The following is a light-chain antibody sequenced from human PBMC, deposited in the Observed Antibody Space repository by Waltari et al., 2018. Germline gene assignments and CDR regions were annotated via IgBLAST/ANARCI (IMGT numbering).Light chain of an antibody. Sequence: QSALTQPASVSGSPGPSITISCSGTSRDAGVDNYVSWFQQHPGKAPNLIIYDVSNPPSGVSTRFSGSKSGNTASLTISGLQADDEADYYCNSYTTSSTWVFGGGTKVTVV. CDR2: DVS. CDR1: SRDAGVDNY. V-gene: IGLV2-14*01. CDR3: NSYTTSSTWV. J-gene: IGLJ3*02.